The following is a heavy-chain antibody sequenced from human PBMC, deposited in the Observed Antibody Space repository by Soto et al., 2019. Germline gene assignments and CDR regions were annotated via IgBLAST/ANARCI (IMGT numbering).Heavy chain of an antibody. Sequence: PGGSLRLSCTASGFIFDSYAMSWVRQAPGKGLECISTISGSGHNTYYADSVKGRFTISRDSSKDTVYLQMNNLRADDTAVYFCGGGTDYRKNYYYGMDVWGQGTTVTVSS. CDR3: GGGTDYRKNYYYGMDV. V-gene: IGHV3-23*01. D-gene: IGHD3-10*01. CDR1: GFIFDSYA. J-gene: IGHJ6*02. CDR2: ISGSGHNT.